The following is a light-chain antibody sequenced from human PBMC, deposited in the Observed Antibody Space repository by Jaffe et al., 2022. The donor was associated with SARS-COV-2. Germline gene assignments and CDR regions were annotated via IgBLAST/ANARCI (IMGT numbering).Light chain of an antibody. CDR3: QQYYNWPLT. V-gene: IGKV3-15*01. CDR2: DAS. CDR1: QSISSY. Sequence: EIVVTQSPATLSVSPGEGATLSCRASQSISSYLAWYQQKPGQAPRLLIYDASTRATGIPARFNGSGSGTDFTLTIGSLQSEDFAVYSCQQYYNWPLTFGGGTRVEIK. J-gene: IGKJ4*01.